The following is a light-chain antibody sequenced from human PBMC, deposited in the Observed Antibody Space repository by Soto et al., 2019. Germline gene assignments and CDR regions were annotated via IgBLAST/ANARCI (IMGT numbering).Light chain of an antibody. V-gene: IGLV2-23*01. CDR3: CSYAGSSTHYV. CDR1: SSDVGSYNL. Sequence: QSVLTQPASVSGSPGQSITISCTGTSSDVGSYNLVSWYQQHPGKAPKLMIYEGSKRPSGVSNRFSGSKSSNTASLTISGLQAEDEADYYCCSYAGSSTHYVFGTGTKVTVL. J-gene: IGLJ1*01. CDR2: EGS.